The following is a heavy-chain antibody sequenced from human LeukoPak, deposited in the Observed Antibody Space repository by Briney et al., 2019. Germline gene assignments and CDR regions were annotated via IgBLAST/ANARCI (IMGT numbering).Heavy chain of an antibody. V-gene: IGHV4-4*02. D-gene: IGHD5-18*01. CDR1: GGSISSSNW. CDR3: ARETAVDTAFRPKFDP. Sequence: PSETLSLTCAVSGGSISSSNWWSWVRQPPGKGLEWIGEIYHSGSTNYNPSLKSRVTISVDKSKNQFSLKLSSVTAADTAVYYCARETAVDTAFRPKFDPWGQGTLVTVSS. CDR2: IYHSGST. J-gene: IGHJ5*02.